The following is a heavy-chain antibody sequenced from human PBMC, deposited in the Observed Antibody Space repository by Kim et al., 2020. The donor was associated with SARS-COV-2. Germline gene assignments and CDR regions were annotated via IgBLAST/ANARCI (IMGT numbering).Heavy chain of an antibody. D-gene: IGHD2-2*01. Sequence: ASVKVSCKASGYTFTSYDINWVRQATGQGLEWMGWNPNSGNTGYAQKFQGRVTMTRNTSISTAYMELSSLRSEDTAVYYCARGIGYCSSTSCSGDWFDPWGQGTLVTVSS. CDR1: GYTFTSYD. J-gene: IGHJ5*02. CDR3: ARGIGYCSSTSCSGDWFDP. V-gene: IGHV1-8*01. CDR2: NPNSGNT.